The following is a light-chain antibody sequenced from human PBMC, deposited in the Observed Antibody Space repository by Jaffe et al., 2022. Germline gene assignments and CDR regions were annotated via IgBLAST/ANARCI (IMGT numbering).Light chain of an antibody. CDR3: CSYAGSSTVI. V-gene: IGLV2-23*02. Sequence: QSALTQPASVSGSPGQSISISCTGTSSDVGSYNLVSWYQQYPGKAPKVMIYEVSKRPSGVSNRFSGSKSGNTASLTISGLQAEDEADYYCCSYAGSSTVIFGGGTKLTVL. CDR1: SSDVGSYNL. J-gene: IGLJ2*01. CDR2: EVS.